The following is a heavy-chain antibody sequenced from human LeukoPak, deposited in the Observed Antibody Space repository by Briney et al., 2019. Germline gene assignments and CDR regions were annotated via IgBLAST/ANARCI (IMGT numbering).Heavy chain of an antibody. CDR1: GGSISHYF. CDR2: IYYSGST. J-gene: IGHJ2*01. CDR3: AKTVAGYWYFDL. V-gene: IGHV4-59*08. D-gene: IGHD6-19*01. Sequence: KPSETLSLTCTVSGGSISHYFWSWIRQPPAKPLESIGYIYYSGSTNYNPSLKSRRTISVDTSKDQFSLKLSSVTAADTAVYYCAKTVAGYWYFDLWGRGTLVTVSS.